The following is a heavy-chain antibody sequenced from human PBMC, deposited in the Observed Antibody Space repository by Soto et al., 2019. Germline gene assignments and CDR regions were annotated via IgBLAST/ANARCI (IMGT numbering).Heavy chain of an antibody. CDR1: GYTFTSYG. CDR2: ISAYNGNT. D-gene: IGHD4-17*01. Sequence: QVQLVQSGAEVKKPGASVKVSCKASGYTFTSYGISWVRQAPGQGLEWMGWISAYNGNTNYAQKLQGRVTMTTDTSTSTAYMELRSLRSDDAAVYYCARVIPHDLDYGDFELNYWGQGTLVTVSS. CDR3: ARVIPHDLDYGDFELNY. V-gene: IGHV1-18*01. J-gene: IGHJ4*02.